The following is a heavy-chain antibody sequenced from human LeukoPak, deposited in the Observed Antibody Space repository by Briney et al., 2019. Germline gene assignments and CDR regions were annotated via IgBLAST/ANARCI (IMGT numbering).Heavy chain of an antibody. Sequence: GGSLRLSCAASGFTFRTYNMNWVRQAPGKGLEWVSTISSSSYYIYYADSVKGRFTISRDNAKNSLYLQMNSLRAEDTAVYYCAGSYYFGPETYYNEDYWGQGTLVTVSS. CDR3: AGSYYFGPETYYNEDY. CDR1: GFTFRTYN. D-gene: IGHD3-10*01. J-gene: IGHJ4*02. CDR2: ISSSSYYI. V-gene: IGHV3-21*01.